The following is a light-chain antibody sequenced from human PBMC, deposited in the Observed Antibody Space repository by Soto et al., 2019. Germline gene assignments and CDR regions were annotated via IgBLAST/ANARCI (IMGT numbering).Light chain of an antibody. V-gene: IGLV2-23*01. CDR3: CSYAAPRV. Sequence: QSVLTQPASVSGSPGQSITISCTGTSSDVGSYNLVSWYQQHPGKAPKLMIYEGSKRPSGVSNRFSGSKSGNTASLTISGLQAEDEADYYCCSYAAPRVFGGGTKVTVL. J-gene: IGLJ2*01. CDR1: SSDVGSYNL. CDR2: EGS.